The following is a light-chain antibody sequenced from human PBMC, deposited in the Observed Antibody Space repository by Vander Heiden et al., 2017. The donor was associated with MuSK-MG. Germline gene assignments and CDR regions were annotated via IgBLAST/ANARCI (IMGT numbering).Light chain of an antibody. CDR3: SSRDSDGNRLV. CDR1: SLRSYD. Sequence: SSELTQDAAVSVALGQTVRLTCQGDSLRSYDVGWYPQNPAQAPLLLIYGNDNRPSGIPDRFSGSSSGATASFTITATQAEDGADYYCSSRDSDGNRLVFGRGTKLTVL. V-gene: IGLV3-19*01. CDR2: GND. J-gene: IGLJ2*01.